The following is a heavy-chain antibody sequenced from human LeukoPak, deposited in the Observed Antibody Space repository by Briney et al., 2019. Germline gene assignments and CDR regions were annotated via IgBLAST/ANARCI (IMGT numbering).Heavy chain of an antibody. D-gene: IGHD1-26*01. J-gene: IGHJ4*02. CDR1: GFTFSSYA. CDR2: ISGSGGST. CDR3: EKDKIKGSGYLVY. Sequence: GGSLRLSCAASGFTFSSYAMSWVRQATGKGLEWVSAISGSGGSTYYADSVKGRFTISRDNSKNTLYLQMNSLRAEDTAVYYCEKDKIKGSGYLVYWGQGTLVTVSS. V-gene: IGHV3-23*01.